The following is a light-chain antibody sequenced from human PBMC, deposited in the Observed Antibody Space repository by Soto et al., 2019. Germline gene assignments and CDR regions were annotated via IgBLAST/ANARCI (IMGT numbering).Light chain of an antibody. Sequence: DIQMTQSPSSLSASLGDRVTITCQASQDISNYLNWFQQKPGKAPNLLIYDGSKLETGVPSRFSGSGSGTHFTFTISSLQPEDIATYYCQQYDNRPLTFGGGTKVDI. V-gene: IGKV1-33*01. CDR1: QDISNY. J-gene: IGKJ4*01. CDR3: QQYDNRPLT. CDR2: DGS.